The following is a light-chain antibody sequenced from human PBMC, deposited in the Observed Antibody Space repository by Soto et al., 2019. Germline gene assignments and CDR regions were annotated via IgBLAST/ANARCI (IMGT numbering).Light chain of an antibody. V-gene: IGLV2-14*03. Sequence: QSALTQPASVSGSPGQSITISCTGTNSDVGAYNYVSWYQLHPGKAPKLIIYDVDSRPSGVSNRFSGSKSGNTASLTVSGLQAEDEGDYYCSSYISTGVIFGGGTKVTVL. CDR3: SSYISTGVI. CDR2: DVD. CDR1: NSDVGAYNY. J-gene: IGLJ2*01.